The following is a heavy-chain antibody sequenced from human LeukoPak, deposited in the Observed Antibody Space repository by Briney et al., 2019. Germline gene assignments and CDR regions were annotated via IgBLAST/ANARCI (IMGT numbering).Heavy chain of an antibody. Sequence: GGSLRLSCAASGFTFDDYAMHWVRQAPGKGLEWVSGISWNSGSIGYADSVKGRFTISRDNAKNSLYLQMNSLRAEDTALYYCEKTKRGAAAFDYWGQGTLVTVSS. CDR3: EKTKRGAAAFDY. J-gene: IGHJ4*02. D-gene: IGHD6-13*01. V-gene: IGHV3-9*01. CDR1: GFTFDDYA. CDR2: ISWNSGSI.